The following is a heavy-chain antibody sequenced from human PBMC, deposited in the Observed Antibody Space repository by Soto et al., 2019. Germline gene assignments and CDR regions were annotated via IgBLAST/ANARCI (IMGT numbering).Heavy chain of an antibody. V-gene: IGHV1-18*04. CDR2: ISAYNGNT. D-gene: IGHD6-19*01. CDR3: ARDRQVAGPIAYNWFDP. CDR1: GYTFTSYG. J-gene: IGHJ5*02. Sequence: ASVKVSCKASGYTFTSYGISWVRRAPGQGLEWMGWISAYNGNTNYAQKLQGRVTMTTDTSTSTAYMELRSLRSDDTAVYYRARDRQVAGPIAYNWFDPWGQGTLVTVSS.